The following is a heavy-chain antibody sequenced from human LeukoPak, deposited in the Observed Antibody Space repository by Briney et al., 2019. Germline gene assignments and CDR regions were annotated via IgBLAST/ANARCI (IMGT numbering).Heavy chain of an antibody. CDR2: ISAYNGNT. Sequence: GASVKVSCKASGYTFTSYGISWVRQAPGQGLEWMGWISAYNGNTNYAQKLQGRVTMTTDSSTSTAYMELRSLRSDDTAVYYCAAVTPMNYYYYYGMDIWGQGTTVTVSS. V-gene: IGHV1-18*01. J-gene: IGHJ6*02. CDR1: GYTFTSYG. CDR3: AAVTPMNYYYYYGMDI. D-gene: IGHD4-11*01.